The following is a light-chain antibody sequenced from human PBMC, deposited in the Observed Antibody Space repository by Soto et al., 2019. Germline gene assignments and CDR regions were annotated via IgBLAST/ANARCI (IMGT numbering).Light chain of an antibody. J-gene: IGKJ1*01. CDR3: QPYNSYSRT. CDR2: KAS. Sequence: DIQMTHSPSTLSASVGDRVTITCRASQSIDSWLAWYQHKPGKAPKLLIFKASTLETGVPSRFSGSGSETEFTLTISSLQPDDSATYYCQPYNSYSRTFGQGTKVEIK. V-gene: IGKV1-5*03. CDR1: QSIDSW.